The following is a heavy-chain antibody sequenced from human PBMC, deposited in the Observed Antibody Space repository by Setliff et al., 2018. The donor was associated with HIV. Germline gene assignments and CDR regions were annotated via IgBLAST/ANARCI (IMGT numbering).Heavy chain of an antibody. J-gene: IGHJ4*02. D-gene: IGHD3-10*01. CDR1: GGSINTGSYY. CDR2: IYYSGST. CDR3: ARARGPEGYFDS. Sequence: SETLSLTCTVSGGSINTGSYYWGWVRQPPGKGLESIGTIYYSGSTYYKSSPKSRLTTSVDTSKNQFSLKMSSVTAADTAVYYCARARGPEGYFDSWGQGTLVTVSS. V-gene: IGHV4-39*07.